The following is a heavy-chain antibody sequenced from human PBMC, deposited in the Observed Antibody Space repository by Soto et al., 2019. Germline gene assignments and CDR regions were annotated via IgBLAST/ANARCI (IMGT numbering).Heavy chain of an antibody. J-gene: IGHJ4*02. D-gene: IGHD3-9*01. Sequence: PGGSLRLSCAASGFTVSSNYMSWVRQAPGKGLEWVSAISGSGGSTYYADSVKGRFTISRDNSKNTLYLQMNSLRAEDTAVYYCAKDCVFRYFDWFTNYFYDWGQGTLVTVSS. CDR2: ISGSGGST. V-gene: IGHV3-23*01. CDR1: GFTVSSNY. CDR3: AKDCVFRYFDWFTNYFYD.